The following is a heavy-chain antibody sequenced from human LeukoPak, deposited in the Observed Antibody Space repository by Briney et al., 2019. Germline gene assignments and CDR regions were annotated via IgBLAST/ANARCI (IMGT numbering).Heavy chain of an antibody. Sequence: PGRSLRLSCAASGFTFRSYGMHWVRQAPGKGLEWVAVISYDGSNKYYADSVKGRFTISRDNSKNTLYLQMNSLRAEDTAAYYCAIFDLWGRGTLVTVSS. CDR1: GFTFRSYG. CDR2: ISYDGSNK. V-gene: IGHV3-30*03. CDR3: AIFDL. J-gene: IGHJ2*01.